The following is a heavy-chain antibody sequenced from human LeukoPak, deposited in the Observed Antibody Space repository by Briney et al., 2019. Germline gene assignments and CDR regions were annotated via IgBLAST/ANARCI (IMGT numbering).Heavy chain of an antibody. CDR3: AAGPLLGNYFDY. Sequence: SVKVSFKASGFTFTSSAVQWVRQARGQRLEWIGWIVVGSGNTNYAQKFQERVTITRDMSTSTAYMELSSLRSEDTAVYYCAAGPLLGNYFDYWGQGTLVTVSS. CDR1: GFTFTSSA. CDR2: IVVGSGNT. V-gene: IGHV1-58*01. J-gene: IGHJ4*02. D-gene: IGHD3-10*01.